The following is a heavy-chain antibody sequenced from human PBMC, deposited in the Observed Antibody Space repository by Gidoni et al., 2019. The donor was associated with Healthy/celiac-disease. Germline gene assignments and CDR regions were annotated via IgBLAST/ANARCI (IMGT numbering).Heavy chain of an antibody. V-gene: IGHV1-69*19. Sequence: SVKVSCKAPGVTFSSYAISWVRQAPGQGLEWMGGIIPIFGTANYAQKFQGRVTITADESTSTAYMELSSLRSEDTAVYYCARVTWFGERHYYYGMDVWGQGTTVTVSS. CDR2: IIPIFGTA. CDR3: ARVTWFGERHYYYGMDV. J-gene: IGHJ6*02. D-gene: IGHD3-10*01. CDR1: GVTFSSYA.